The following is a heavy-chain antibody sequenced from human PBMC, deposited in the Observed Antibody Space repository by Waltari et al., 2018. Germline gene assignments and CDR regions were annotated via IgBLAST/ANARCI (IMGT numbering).Heavy chain of an antibody. Sequence: QVQLHESGPGLVKPSQTLSLTCIVSGSSISSDGSFWTWIRQHPGKGLEGIGYIYYSGNTYYNPSLKSRRIISVDTSKNQFSLKLSSVTAADTAVYYCARGFDLWTGPGYFDSWGQGTVVTVSS. D-gene: IGHD3-3*01. CDR1: GSSISSDGSF. CDR2: IYYSGNT. V-gene: IGHV4-31*03. CDR3: ARGFDLWTGPGYFDS. J-gene: IGHJ4*02.